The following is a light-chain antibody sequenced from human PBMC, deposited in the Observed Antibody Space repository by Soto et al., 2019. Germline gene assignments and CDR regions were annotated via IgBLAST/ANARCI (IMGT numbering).Light chain of an antibody. J-gene: IGKJ5*01. Sequence: EIVLTQSPGTLSLSPGERATLSCRASQSVSSSYLAWYQQKPGQAPRLLIYGASSRATGIPDRFSGSGSGTDFTLTISRLEPEDVSLYYCHQYGSSPTFGQGTRLEIK. V-gene: IGKV3-20*01. CDR3: HQYGSSPT. CDR1: QSVSSSY. CDR2: GAS.